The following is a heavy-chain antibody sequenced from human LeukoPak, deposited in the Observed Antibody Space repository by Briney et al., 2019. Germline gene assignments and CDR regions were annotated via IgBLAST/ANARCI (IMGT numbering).Heavy chain of an antibody. Sequence: SETLSLTCAVYGGSFSGYYWSWIRQPPGKGLEWIGEINHSGSTNYNPSLKSRVTISVDTSKNQFSLKLSSVTAADTAVYYCARGLPYTIFGVVSKADWFDPWGQGTLVTVSS. V-gene: IGHV4-34*01. CDR2: INHSGST. CDR3: ARGLPYTIFGVVSKADWFDP. CDR1: GGSFSGYY. J-gene: IGHJ5*02. D-gene: IGHD3-3*01.